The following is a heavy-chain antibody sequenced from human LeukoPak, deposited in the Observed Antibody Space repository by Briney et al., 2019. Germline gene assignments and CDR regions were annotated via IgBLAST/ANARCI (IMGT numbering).Heavy chain of an antibody. D-gene: IGHD6-13*01. CDR2: IYHSGST. CDR3: ARGRGSSWTYYYYYYMDV. V-gene: IGHV4-38-2*02. Sequence: PSETLSLTCTVSGYSISSGYYWGWIRQPPGKGLEWIGSIYHSGSTYYNPSLKSRVTISVDTSKNQFSLKLSSVTAADTAVYYCARGRGSSWTYYYYYYMDVWGKGTTVTVSS. CDR1: GYSISSGYY. J-gene: IGHJ6*03.